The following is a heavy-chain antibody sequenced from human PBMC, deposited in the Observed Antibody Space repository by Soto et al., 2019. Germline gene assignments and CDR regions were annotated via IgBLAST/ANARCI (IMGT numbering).Heavy chain of an antibody. CDR1: GGSISSGGYY. Sequence: SETLSLTCTVSGGSISSGGYYWSWIRQHPGKGLEWIGYIYYSGSTYYNPSLKSRVTISVDTSKNQSSLKLSSVTAADTAVYYCARGYSSSWPPHFDYWGQGTLVTVS. J-gene: IGHJ4*02. V-gene: IGHV4-31*03. CDR3: ARGYSSSWPPHFDY. CDR2: IYYSGST. D-gene: IGHD6-13*01.